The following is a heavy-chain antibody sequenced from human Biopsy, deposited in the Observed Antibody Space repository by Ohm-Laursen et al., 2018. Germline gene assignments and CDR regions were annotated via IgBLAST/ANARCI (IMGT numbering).Heavy chain of an antibody. CDR2: IYYTGKT. V-gene: IGHV4-59*11. J-gene: IGHJ6*02. CDR1: GGSMSDHY. Sequence: TLSLTCTVSGGSMSDHYWSWLRQTPGKGLEWLGHIYYTGKTTYNPSLESRITISVDTSKNKFSLQLDSMTAADTAVYYCGRVWLWRGYGMDVWGQGTTVTVSS. CDR3: GRVWLWRGYGMDV. D-gene: IGHD6-19*01.